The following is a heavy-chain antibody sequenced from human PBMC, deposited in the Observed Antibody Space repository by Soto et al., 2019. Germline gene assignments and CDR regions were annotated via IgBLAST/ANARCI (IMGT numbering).Heavy chain of an antibody. D-gene: IGHD2-8*01. CDR2: ISAYNGNT. V-gene: IGHV1-18*01. CDR1: GYTFTSYG. CDR3: ARGVLPRCATNGVCYKGPNWFDP. Sequence: ASVKVSCKASGYTFTSYGISWVRQAPGQGLEWMGWISAYNGNTNYAQKLQGRVTMTTDTSTSTAYMELRSLRSDDTAVYYCARGVLPRCATNGVCYKGPNWFDPWGQGTLVTVSS. J-gene: IGHJ5*02.